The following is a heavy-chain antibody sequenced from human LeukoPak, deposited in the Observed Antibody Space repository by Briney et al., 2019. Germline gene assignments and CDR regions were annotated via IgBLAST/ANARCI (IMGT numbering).Heavy chain of an antibody. D-gene: IGHD6-13*01. CDR3: ARGIAAAVDY. V-gene: IGHV4-59*01. J-gene: IGHJ4*02. CDR1: GGSISSYY. Sequence: SETLSLTCTVSGGSISSYYWSWIRQPPGKGLEWIGYIYYSGSTNYNPSLKSRVTISVDTSKNQFSLKLCSVTAADTAVYYCARGIAAAVDYWGQGTLVTVSS. CDR2: IYYSGST.